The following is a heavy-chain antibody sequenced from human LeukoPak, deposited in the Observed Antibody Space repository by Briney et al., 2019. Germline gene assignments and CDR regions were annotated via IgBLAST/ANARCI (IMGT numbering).Heavy chain of an antibody. Sequence: GGSLRLSCAGSGFPFSSHGMNWVRQAPGKGLEWVSYISSSSSTIYYADSVKGRFTISRDNAKNSLYLQMNSLRAEDTAVYYCASRYSNPYYYYYYMDVWGKGTTVTVSS. V-gene: IGHV3-48*01. CDR1: GFPFSSHG. CDR2: ISSSSSTI. J-gene: IGHJ6*03. D-gene: IGHD4-11*01. CDR3: ASRYSNPYYYYYYMDV.